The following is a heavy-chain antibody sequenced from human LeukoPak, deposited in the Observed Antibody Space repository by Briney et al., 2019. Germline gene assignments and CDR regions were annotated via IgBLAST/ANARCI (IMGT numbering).Heavy chain of an antibody. CDR2: INPSGST. Sequence: SETLSLTCAVSGGSFSGYYWSWIRQPPGQGLEWIGGINPSGSTNYNTSLTSRVTISVDTSKNQFSLKLSSVTAADTCVYYCARGESCANGLCYYWDYLGQGTLVTGSS. J-gene: IGHJ4*02. CDR1: GGSFSGYY. D-gene: IGHD2-8*01. V-gene: IGHV4-34*01. CDR3: ARGESCANGLCYYWDY.